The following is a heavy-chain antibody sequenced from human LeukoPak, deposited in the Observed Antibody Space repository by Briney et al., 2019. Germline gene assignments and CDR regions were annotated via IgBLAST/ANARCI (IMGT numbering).Heavy chain of an antibody. CDR2: INHSGST. J-gene: IGHJ5*02. V-gene: IGHV4-34*01. CDR3: APPPYYYETNGYSVA. Sequence: SETLSLTCAVYGGSFSGYYWSWIRQPPGKGLEWIGEINHSGSTNYNPSLKSRVTISVDTFKNQFSLKLSSVTAADTAVYYCAPPPYYYETNGYSVAWGQGTLVTVSS. CDR1: GGSFSGYY. D-gene: IGHD3-22*01.